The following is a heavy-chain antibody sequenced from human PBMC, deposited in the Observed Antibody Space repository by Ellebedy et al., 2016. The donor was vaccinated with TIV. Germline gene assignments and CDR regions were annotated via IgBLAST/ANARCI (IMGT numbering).Heavy chain of an antibody. V-gene: IGHV3-23*01. CDR3: AKSSGSYPLYYCFDY. J-gene: IGHJ4*02. D-gene: IGHD3-10*01. Sequence: GGSLRLSCAASGFTFSSYAMNWVRQPPGKGLEWVSAINGIGGTTYYADSLKGRFTVSRDNSKNTLYLQMNSLRAEDTALYYCAKSSGSYPLYYCFDYWGQGTLVTVSS. CDR2: INGIGGTT. CDR1: GFTFSSYA.